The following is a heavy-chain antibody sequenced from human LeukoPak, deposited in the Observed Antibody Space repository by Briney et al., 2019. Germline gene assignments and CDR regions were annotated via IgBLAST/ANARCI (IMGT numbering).Heavy chain of an antibody. CDR3: ARDGGSGWFRGLGHHAFDI. J-gene: IGHJ3*02. CDR1: GGSISSGSYY. CDR2: IYTSGST. V-gene: IGHV4-61*02. D-gene: IGHD6-19*01. Sequence: SETLSLTCTVSGGSISSGSYYWSWIRQPAGKGLEWIGRIYTSGSTHYNPSLQSRVTISVDTSQNQFSLKLSAVTDADTAVYHCARDGGSGWFRGLGHHAFDIWGQGTMVTVSS.